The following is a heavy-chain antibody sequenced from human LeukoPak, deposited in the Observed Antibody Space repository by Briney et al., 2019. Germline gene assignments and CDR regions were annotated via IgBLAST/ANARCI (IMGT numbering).Heavy chain of an antibody. D-gene: IGHD3-16*01. V-gene: IGHV3-23*01. Sequence: GGSVSLYCAASGFTCNIYVMSWVRQAPGKGLEGGSTISGSGGNTYYADHVKGRFTVSRGNSNNTLDLQMNSLISYDMSLYYCAIAVCFGFFGLWGQGAVVTVSS. CDR3: AIAVCFGFFGL. J-gene: IGHJ1*01. CDR2: ISGSGGNT. CDR1: GFTCNIYV.